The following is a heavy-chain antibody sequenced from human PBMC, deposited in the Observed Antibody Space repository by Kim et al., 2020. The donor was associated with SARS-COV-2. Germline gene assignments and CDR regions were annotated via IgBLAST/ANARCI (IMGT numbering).Heavy chain of an antibody. J-gene: IGHJ4*02. CDR1: GFTFSSYG. CDR3: ARDPGGGSGWFDY. Sequence: GGSLRLSCAASGFTFSSYGMHWVRQAPGKGLEWVAVIWYDGSNKYYADSVKGRFTISRDNSKNTLYLQMNSLRAEDTAVYYCARDPGGGSGWFDYWGQGTLVTVSS. D-gene: IGHD6-19*01. CDR2: IWYDGSNK. V-gene: IGHV3-33*01.